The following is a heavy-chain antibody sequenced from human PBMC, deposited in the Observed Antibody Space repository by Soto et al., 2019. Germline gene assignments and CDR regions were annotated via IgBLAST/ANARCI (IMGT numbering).Heavy chain of an antibody. CDR2: MNQDGSEK. Sequence: GGSLRLSCVASGFTFNSYWMSWVRQAPGKGLEWMANMNQDGSEKYYVDSVKGRFTISRDNAENSLYLQMNSLRAEDTAVYYCARDRYFGSESYSRGLYYFDSWGQGTLVTVSS. V-gene: IGHV3-7*04. J-gene: IGHJ4*02. CDR3: ARDRYFGSESYSRGLYYFDS. D-gene: IGHD3-10*01. CDR1: GFTFNSYW.